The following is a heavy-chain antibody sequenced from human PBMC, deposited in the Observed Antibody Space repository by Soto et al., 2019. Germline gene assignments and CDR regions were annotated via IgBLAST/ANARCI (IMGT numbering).Heavy chain of an antibody. V-gene: IGHV1-3*01. CDR3: AREAGGIAVAGTNY. D-gene: IGHD6-19*01. CDR2: INAGNGNT. J-gene: IGHJ4*02. Sequence: ASVKVSCKASGYTFTSYAVHWLRQSPGQRLEWMGWINAGNGNTKYSQKFQGRVTITRDTSASTAYMELSSLRSEDTAVYYCAREAGGIAVAGTNYWGQGTLVTVPQ. CDR1: GYTFTSYA.